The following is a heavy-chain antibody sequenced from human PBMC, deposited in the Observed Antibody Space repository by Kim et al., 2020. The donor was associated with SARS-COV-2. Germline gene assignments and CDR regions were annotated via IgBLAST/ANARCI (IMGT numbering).Heavy chain of an antibody. J-gene: IGHJ4*02. CDR2: IRNKAKDYTT. Sequence: GGSLRLSCEGSGFTFSDHYMDWARQAPGKGLEWVGRIRNKAKDYTTNYAASVRGRFTVSRDDSKNSVYLQMDSLQTEDTAVYYCGDLGAGYWGQGTLVTVSS. CDR1: GFTFSDHY. V-gene: IGHV3-72*01. CDR3: GDLGAGY. D-gene: IGHD3-16*01.